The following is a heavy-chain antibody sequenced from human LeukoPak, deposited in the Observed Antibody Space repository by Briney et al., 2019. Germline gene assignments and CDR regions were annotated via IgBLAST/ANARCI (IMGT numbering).Heavy chain of an antibody. J-gene: IGHJ4*02. CDR3: ARGVGNHFDY. CDR2: IWYDGSNK. CDR1: GFTFSSYG. Sequence: PGGSLRLSCAASGFTFSSYGMHWVRQAPGKGLEWVAVIWYDGSNKYYADSAKGRFTISRDNAKNSLYLQMNSLRDEDTAVYYCARGVGNHFDYWGQGTLVTVSS. D-gene: IGHD1-14*01. V-gene: IGHV3-33*01.